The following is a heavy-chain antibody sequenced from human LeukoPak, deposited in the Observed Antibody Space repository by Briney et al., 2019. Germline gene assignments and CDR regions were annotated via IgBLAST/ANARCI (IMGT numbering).Heavy chain of an antibody. CDR3: ASPNLKNNDYRVV. CDR2: ISGSASST. V-gene: IGHV3-23*01. D-gene: IGHD4-11*01. Sequence: PGGSLRLSCAASGFTFSNYAMSWVRQAPGKGLEWVSAISGSASSTYHADSVKGRFTISRDNSKNTLYLQMNSLRAEDTAVYYCASPNLKNNDYRVVWGQGTLVTVSS. CDR1: GFTFSNYA. J-gene: IGHJ4*02.